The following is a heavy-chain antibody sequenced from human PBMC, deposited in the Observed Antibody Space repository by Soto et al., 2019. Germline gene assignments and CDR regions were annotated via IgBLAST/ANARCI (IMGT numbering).Heavy chain of an antibody. Sequence: LRRSCAASGFSFRSYAISWVRQAPGKGLEWVSAISGSGGSTYYADSVKGRFTISRDNSKNTLYLQMNSLRAEDTAAYYCAKALSGYSDYWGQGTLVTVSS. CDR1: GFSFRSYA. CDR2: ISGSGGST. CDR3: AKALSGYSDY. J-gene: IGHJ4*02. V-gene: IGHV3-23*01. D-gene: IGHD3-22*01.